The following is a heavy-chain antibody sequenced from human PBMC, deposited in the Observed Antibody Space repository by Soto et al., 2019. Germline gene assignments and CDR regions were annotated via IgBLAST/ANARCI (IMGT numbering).Heavy chain of an antibody. CDR1: GFTFSSYA. V-gene: IGHV3-23*01. J-gene: IGHJ3*02. CDR3: AKGAPIVVVPAAMRAFDI. CDR2: ISGSGGST. Sequence: PGGSLRLSCAASGFTFSSYAMSWVRQAPGKGLEWVSAISGSGGSTYYADSVKGRFTISRDNSKNTLYLQMNSLRAEDTAVYYCAKGAPIVVVPAAMRAFDIWGQGTMVTVSS. D-gene: IGHD2-2*01.